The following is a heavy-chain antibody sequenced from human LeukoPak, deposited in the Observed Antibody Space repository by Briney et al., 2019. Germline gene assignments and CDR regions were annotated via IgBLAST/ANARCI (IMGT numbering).Heavy chain of an antibody. CDR3: TSDPGYYDTSGYFFQH. J-gene: IGHJ1*01. D-gene: IGHD3-22*01. V-gene: IGHV3-15*01. CDR2: IKSKTDGGTA. Sequence: GGSLRLSCAASGFTFSDAWMSWVRQAPGKGLEWVGRIKSKTDGGTADYAAPVKGRFTISRDTSKNTLYLQMNSPKTEDTAVYYCTSDPGYYDTSGYFFQHWGQGTLVTVSS. CDR1: GFTFSDAW.